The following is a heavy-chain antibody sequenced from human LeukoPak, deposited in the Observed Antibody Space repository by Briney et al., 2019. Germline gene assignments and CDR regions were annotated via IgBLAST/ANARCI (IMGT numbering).Heavy chain of an antibody. CDR2: ISSSSSYR. CDR1: GFTFSSYS. CDR3: ASGITMVRGPTHFDY. J-gene: IGHJ4*02. V-gene: IGHV3-21*01. D-gene: IGHD3-10*01. Sequence: GSLRLSCAASGFTFSSYSMNWVRQAPGKGLEWVSSISSSSSYRYYADSVKGRFTTSRDNAKNSLYLQMNSLRAEDTAVYYCASGITMVRGPTHFDYWGQGTLVTISS.